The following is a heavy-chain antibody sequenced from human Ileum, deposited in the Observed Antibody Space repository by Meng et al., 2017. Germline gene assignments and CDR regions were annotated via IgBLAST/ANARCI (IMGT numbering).Heavy chain of an antibody. V-gene: IGHV4-34*01. CDR2: INHSGST. Sequence: QAQLQQWGAGLLKPSETLSLPCAFYGGSFSGYYWSWIRQPPGKGLEWIGEINHSGSTNYNPSLKSRVTISVDTSKNQFSLKLSSVTAADTAVYYCARDYGGNSGWFDPWGQGTLVTVSS. D-gene: IGHD4-23*01. J-gene: IGHJ5*02. CDR3: ARDYGGNSGWFDP. CDR1: GGSFSGYY.